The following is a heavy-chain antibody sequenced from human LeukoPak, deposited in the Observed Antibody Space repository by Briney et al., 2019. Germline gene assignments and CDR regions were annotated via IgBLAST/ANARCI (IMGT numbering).Heavy chain of an antibody. CDR3: AKDLRYCGGDCYPN. J-gene: IGHJ4*02. Sequence: GGSLRLSCAASGFTFSSYGMHWVRQAPGKGLEWVAVIRYDGSKKYYADSVKSRFTISRDNSKNKLYLQMKRLRAEDTAVYYCAKDLRYCGGDCYPNGGQGTLVTVSS. D-gene: IGHD2-21*01. V-gene: IGHV3-30*02. CDR2: IRYDGSKK. CDR1: GFTFSSYG.